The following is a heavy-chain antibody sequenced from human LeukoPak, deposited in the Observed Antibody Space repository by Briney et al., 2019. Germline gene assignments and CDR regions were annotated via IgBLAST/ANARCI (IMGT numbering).Heavy chain of an antibody. Sequence: SVKVSCKASGGTFSSYAISWVRQAPGQWLEWMGRIIPIFGTANYAQKFQGRVTIPTGESTSTAYMERSSLRSEDTAVYYCARDYGSVTDYWGQGTLVTVSS. D-gene: IGHD3-10*01. CDR1: GGTFSSYA. CDR2: IIPIFGTA. J-gene: IGHJ4*02. CDR3: ARDYGSVTDY. V-gene: IGHV1-69*05.